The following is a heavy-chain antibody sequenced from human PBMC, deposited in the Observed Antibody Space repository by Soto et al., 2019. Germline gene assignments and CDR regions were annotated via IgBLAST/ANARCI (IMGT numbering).Heavy chain of an antibody. V-gene: IGHV4-31*03. CDR2: IYYSGST. Sequence: SETLSLTCTVSGGSISSGGYYWSWIRQHPGKGLEWIGYIYYSGSTYYNPSLKSRVTISVDTSKNQFSLKLSSVTAADTAVYSCARAVTLGYCSSTSCYGAFDIWGQGTMVTVSS. CDR3: ARAVTLGYCSSTSCYGAFDI. D-gene: IGHD2-2*01. J-gene: IGHJ3*02. CDR1: GGSISSGGYY.